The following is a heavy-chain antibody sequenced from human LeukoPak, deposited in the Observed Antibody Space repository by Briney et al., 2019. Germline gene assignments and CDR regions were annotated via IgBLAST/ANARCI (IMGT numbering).Heavy chain of an antibody. J-gene: IGHJ4*02. Sequence: GGSLRLSCAGSGFIFNNYAMHWVRQPPGKGLEWVSGINWNSGSIDYADSVKGRFTISRDNAKNSLYLQMNSLRVEDTAFYYCAKDNRRHYTSGPNPDSLHWGQGALVTVSS. D-gene: IGHD6-19*01. V-gene: IGHV3-9*01. CDR1: GFIFNNYA. CDR3: AKDNRRHYTSGPNPDSLH. CDR2: INWNSGSI.